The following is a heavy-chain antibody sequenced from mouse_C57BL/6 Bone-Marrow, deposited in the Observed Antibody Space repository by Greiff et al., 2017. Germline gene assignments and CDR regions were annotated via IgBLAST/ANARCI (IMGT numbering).Heavy chain of an antibody. CDR2: INPDSSTI. J-gene: IGHJ3*01. V-gene: IGHV4-1*01. CDR3: ARPDYYDYDPPFAY. Sequence: TASGVDFSRYWMSWVRRAPGKGLEWIGEINPDSSTINYAPSLKDKFIISRDNAKNTLYLQMSKVRSEDTALYYCARPDYYDYDPPFAYWGQGTLVTVSA. CDR1: GVDFSRYW. D-gene: IGHD2-4*01.